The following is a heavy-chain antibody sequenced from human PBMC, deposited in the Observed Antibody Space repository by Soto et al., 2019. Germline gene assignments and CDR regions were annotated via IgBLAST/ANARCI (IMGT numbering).Heavy chain of an antibody. V-gene: IGHV1-2*02. CDR3: ARQGSGSNWLDP. CDR2: INPHSGGT. CDR1: GYIFTVYY. Sequence: QVQLVQSGAEVKKPGASVKVSCKASGYIFTVYYMHWVRQAPGQGLEWMGWINPHSGGTNYAQKFQGRVTMTRDTCIRTAYMELSRLRSDDTAVYYCARQGSGSNWLDPWGQGTLVTVSS. J-gene: IGHJ5*02. D-gene: IGHD3-10*01.